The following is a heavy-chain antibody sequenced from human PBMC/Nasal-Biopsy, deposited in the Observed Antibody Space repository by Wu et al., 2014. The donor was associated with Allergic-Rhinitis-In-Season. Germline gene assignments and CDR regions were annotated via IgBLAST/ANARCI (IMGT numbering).Heavy chain of an antibody. Sequence: VKPTQTLTLTCTFSGFSLSTSGMRVNWIRQPPGKALEWLARIDWDDDKFYNTSLKTRLTIAKDTARNQVVLTLSNVDPVDTATYYCAXQSPHDYGDYFDYWGQGTLVTVSS. CDR1: GFSLSTSGMR. J-gene: IGHJ4*02. CDR2: IDWDDDK. D-gene: IGHD4-17*01. CDR3: AXQSPHDYGDYFDY. V-gene: IGHV2-70*04.